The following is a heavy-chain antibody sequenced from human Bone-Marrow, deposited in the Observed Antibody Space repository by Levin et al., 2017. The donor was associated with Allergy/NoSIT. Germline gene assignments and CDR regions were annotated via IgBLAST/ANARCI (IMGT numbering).Heavy chain of an antibody. CDR3: ARLYNEGYTYYYAMDV. Sequence: GGSLRLSCAVSGFSISSNYMSWVRQAPGKGLEWVSVIYSTGKTYYADSVRGRFTIARDSSQNTLYLQMNSLRAEDTAVYYCARLYNEGYTYYYAMDVWGQGTTVTVSS. CDR2: IYSTGKT. J-gene: IGHJ6*02. V-gene: IGHV3-53*01. CDR1: GFSISSNY. D-gene: IGHD1-1*01.